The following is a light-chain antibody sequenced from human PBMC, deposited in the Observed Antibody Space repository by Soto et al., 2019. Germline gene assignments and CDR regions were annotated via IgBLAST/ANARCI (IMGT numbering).Light chain of an antibody. CDR3: QSYDNSLSAAV. V-gene: IGLV1-40*01. J-gene: IGLJ2*01. CDR2: DNS. Sequence: QTVVTQPPSVSGAPGQRVTISCTGSSSNTGAGYDVHWYQQLPGTAPKLLIYDNSNRPSGVPDRFSGSKSGTSASLAITGLQTEDEADYYCQSYDNSLSAAVFGGGTKLTVL. CDR1: SSNTGAGYD.